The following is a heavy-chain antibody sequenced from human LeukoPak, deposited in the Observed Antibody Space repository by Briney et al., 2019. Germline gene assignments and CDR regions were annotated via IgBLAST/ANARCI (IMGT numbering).Heavy chain of an antibody. V-gene: IGHV3-48*04. CDR3: AREMGGYPFDY. Sequence: PGGTLRLSCTASGFTFSSYGMNWVRQAPGKGLEWVSYISSSGITIYYADSVKGRFTISRDNAKNSLYLQMNSLRAEDTAVYYCAREMGGYPFDYWGQGTLVTVSS. J-gene: IGHJ4*02. D-gene: IGHD5-12*01. CDR1: GFTFSSYG. CDR2: ISSSGITI.